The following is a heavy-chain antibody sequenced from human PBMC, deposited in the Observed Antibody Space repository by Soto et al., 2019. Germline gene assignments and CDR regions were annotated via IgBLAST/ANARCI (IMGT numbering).Heavy chain of an antibody. D-gene: IGHD1-26*01. J-gene: IGHJ4*02. CDR2: IYDSGSP. CDR1: GGSVSVYY. Sequence: SETLSLTCTISGGSVSVYYWSWIRQPPGQALEWIGYIYDSGSPYYNPSFGSRVIISADTSKNEISLKLTSATAADTAVYYCARGVGSSPPRYWGRGTLVTVSS. CDR3: ARGVGSSPPRY. V-gene: IGHV4-59*02.